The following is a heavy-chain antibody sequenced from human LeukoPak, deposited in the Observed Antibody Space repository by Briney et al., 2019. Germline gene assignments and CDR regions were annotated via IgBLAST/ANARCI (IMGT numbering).Heavy chain of an antibody. CDR2: ISGGGDTT. V-gene: IGHV3-43*02. CDR1: GFTFDDYA. J-gene: IGHJ4*02. CDR3: LKDIGYSGYDPSTFEN. D-gene: IGHD5-12*01. Sequence: PGGSLRLSCAPSGFTFDDYAMHWVRQTPGKGLEWVSLISGGGDTTYYADSVKGRFTISRDNAKNSLYLQMSSLRTEDTAFYYCLKDIGYSGYDPSTFENWGQGTLVTVAS.